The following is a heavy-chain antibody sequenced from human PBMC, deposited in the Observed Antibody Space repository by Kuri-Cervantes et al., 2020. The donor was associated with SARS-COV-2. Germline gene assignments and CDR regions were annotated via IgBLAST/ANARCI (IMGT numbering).Heavy chain of an antibody. J-gene: IGHJ6*03. D-gene: IGHD2-2*01. Sequence: SQTLSLTCAGYGGSFRGYYWGWIRQPPGKGLEWLWSIYHSGSTYYNPSLKSRVTISVDTSKNQFSLKMSAVTAADTAGYYCAKHSNSYCSSTSCSYNYYYYMDVWGKGTTVTVSS. CDR3: AKHSNSYCSSTSCSYNYYYYMDV. CDR1: GGSFRGYY. V-gene: IGHV4-38-2*01. CDR2: IYHSGST.